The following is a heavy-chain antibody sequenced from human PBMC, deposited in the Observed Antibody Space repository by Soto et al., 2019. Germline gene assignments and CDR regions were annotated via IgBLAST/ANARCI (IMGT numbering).Heavy chain of an antibody. CDR2: ISGSGGST. CDR1: GFTFSCYA. J-gene: IGHJ2*01. CDR3: AKASTYCSSTSCYAVPGGYFDL. V-gene: IGHV3-23*01. Sequence: GGSLRLSCAASGFTFSCYAMSWVRQAPGKGLEWVSAISGSGGSTYYADSVKGRFTISRDNSKNTLYLQMNSLRAEDTAVYYCAKASTYCSSTSCYAVPGGYFDLWGRGTLVTVSS. D-gene: IGHD2-2*01.